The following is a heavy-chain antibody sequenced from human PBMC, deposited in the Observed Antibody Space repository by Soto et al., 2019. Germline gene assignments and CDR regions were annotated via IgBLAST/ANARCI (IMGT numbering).Heavy chain of an antibody. CDR2: ISGSGAIT. V-gene: IGHV3-23*01. CDR1: GFTFSDYA. D-gene: IGHD2-8*01. J-gene: IGHJ4*02. CDR3: AKDWGCSDGVCYPHHFFDF. Sequence: GGSLRLSCAASGFTFSDYAMTWVRKAPGKGLEWVSAISGSGAITYYADSVKGRFTISRDNTKNTLSVQMNSLRVEDTAVYFCAKDWGCSDGVCYPHHFFDFWGQGTLVTVSS.